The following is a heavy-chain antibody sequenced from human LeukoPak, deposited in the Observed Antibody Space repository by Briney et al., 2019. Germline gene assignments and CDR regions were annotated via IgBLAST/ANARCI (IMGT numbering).Heavy chain of an antibody. CDR1: GFTFRDSA. Sequence: PGGSLRLSCAASGFTFRDSAMYWVRQAPGKGLEYVSAISTDGSRIYYADSVEGRFTISRDNSKNTLYLQMGSLRAEDMAVYYCTRGLAISTSGWYDTFDYWGQGALVTVSS. V-gene: IGHV3-64*02. D-gene: IGHD6-19*01. CDR2: ISTDGSRI. CDR3: TRGLAISTSGWYDTFDY. J-gene: IGHJ4*02.